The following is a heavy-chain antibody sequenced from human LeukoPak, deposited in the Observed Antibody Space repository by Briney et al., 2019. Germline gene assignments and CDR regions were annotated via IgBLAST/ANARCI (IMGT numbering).Heavy chain of an antibody. V-gene: IGHV3-30*02. Sequence: GGSLRLSCAASGFTFSSYGIHWVRQAPGKGLEWVAFIRYDGSNKYYADSVKGRFTISRDNSKNTLYLQMNSLRAEDTAVYYCANLKGQSGNYGDSLHRSRFPFDIWGQGTMVTVSS. J-gene: IGHJ3*02. CDR1: GFTFSSYG. CDR3: ANLKGQSGNYGDSLHRSRFPFDI. D-gene: IGHD4-17*01. CDR2: IRYDGSNK.